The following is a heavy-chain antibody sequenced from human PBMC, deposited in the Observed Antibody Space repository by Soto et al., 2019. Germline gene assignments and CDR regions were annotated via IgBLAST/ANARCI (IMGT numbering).Heavy chain of an antibody. CDR1: GFSLSNARMG. J-gene: IGHJ6*02. Sequence: VSGPTLVNPTETLTLTCTVSGFSLSNARMGVSWIRQPPGKALEWLAHIFSNDEKSYSTSLKSRLTISKDTSKSQVVLTMTNMDPVDTATYYCARDSRYYGSAYGMDVWGQGTTVTVSS. CDR3: ARDSRYYGSAYGMDV. CDR2: IFSNDEK. V-gene: IGHV2-26*01. D-gene: IGHD3-10*01.